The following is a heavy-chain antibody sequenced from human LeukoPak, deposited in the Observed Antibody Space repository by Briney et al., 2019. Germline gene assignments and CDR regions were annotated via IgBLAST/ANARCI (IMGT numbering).Heavy chain of an antibody. D-gene: IGHD2-15*01. CDR3: ARDRVVAATLYYYGMDV. CDR1: GGSISRGGYY. J-gene: IGHJ6*04. V-gene: IGHV4-31*03. Sequence: PSQTLSLTCTVSGGSISRGGYYWSWIRQHPGKGLEWIGYIYYSGSTYYNPSLKSRVTISVDTSKNQFSLKLSSVTAADTAVYYCARDRVVAATLYYYGMDVWGKGTTVTVSS. CDR2: IYYSGST.